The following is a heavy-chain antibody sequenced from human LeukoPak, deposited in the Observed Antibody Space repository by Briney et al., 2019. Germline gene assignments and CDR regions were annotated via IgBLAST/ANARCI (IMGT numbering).Heavy chain of an antibody. V-gene: IGHV4-61*01. J-gene: IGHJ4*02. Sequence: SETLSLTCTVSGGSVSSGSYYWSWIRQPPGKGLEWIGYIYYSGSTNYNPSLKSRVTISVDTSKNQFSLKLSSATAADTAVYYCARESGYGFLDYWGQGTLVTVSS. D-gene: IGHD5-12*01. CDR3: ARESGYGFLDY. CDR2: IYYSGST. CDR1: GGSVSSGSYY.